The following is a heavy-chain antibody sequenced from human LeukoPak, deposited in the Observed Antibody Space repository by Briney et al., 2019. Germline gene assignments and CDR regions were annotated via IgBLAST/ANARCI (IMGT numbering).Heavy chain of an antibody. D-gene: IGHD1-26*01. J-gene: IGHJ5*02. CDR2: MNPNSGNT. V-gene: IGHV1-8*01. CDR3: ARDLGPIVGATINWFDP. CDR1: GYTFTSYD. Sequence: ASVKVSCKASGYTFTSYDINWVRQATGQGLEWMGWMNPNSGNTGYAQKFQGRVTMTRDTSTSTVYMELSSLRSEDTAVYYCARDLGPIVGATINWFDPWGQGTLVTVSS.